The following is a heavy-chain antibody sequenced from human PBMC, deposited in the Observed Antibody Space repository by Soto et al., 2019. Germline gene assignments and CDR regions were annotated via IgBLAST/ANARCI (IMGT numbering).Heavy chain of an antibody. Sequence: AETLSLTCTVSGGSIISYCWSWIRQPPGKGLEWIGYIYYSGSTNYNPSLKSRVTISVDTSKNQFSLKLSSVTAADTAVYYSARVAVAGSYYYYYYGMDVWGQGTTVTVSS. CDR2: IYYSGST. V-gene: IGHV4-59*01. CDR1: GGSIISYC. D-gene: IGHD6-19*01. J-gene: IGHJ6*02. CDR3: ARVAVAGSYYYYYYGMDV.